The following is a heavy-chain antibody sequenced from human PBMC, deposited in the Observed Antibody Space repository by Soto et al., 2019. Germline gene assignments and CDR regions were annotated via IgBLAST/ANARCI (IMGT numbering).Heavy chain of an antibody. CDR2: IIPIFDTA. V-gene: IGHV1-69*01. CDR1: GGTFSSYA. Sequence: QVQLVQSGAEVKKPGSSVKVSCKASGGTFSSYAISWVRQAPGQGLEWMGGIIPIFDTANYAQKFQGRVTITADESTSTGYMERSSLRSEDTAVYYCAREQGGGGFGDSYCMDVWGQWTTVTVCS. D-gene: IGHD3-10*01. J-gene: IGHJ6*02. CDR3: AREQGGGGFGDSYCMDV.